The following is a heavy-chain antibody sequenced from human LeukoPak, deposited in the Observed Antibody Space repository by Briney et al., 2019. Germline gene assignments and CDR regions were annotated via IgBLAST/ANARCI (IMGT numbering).Heavy chain of an antibody. CDR3: ARTPGPDCSSTSCYMSPDRYFDL. Sequence: SVKFSCKASGGTFSSYAISWVRQAPGQGLEWMGRIIPILGIAYYAQKFQGRVTITADESTSTAYMELSSLRSEDTAVYYCARTPGPDCSSTSCYMSPDRYFDLWGRGTLVTVSS. CDR1: GGTFSSYA. CDR2: IIPILGIA. D-gene: IGHD2-2*02. J-gene: IGHJ2*01. V-gene: IGHV1-69*04.